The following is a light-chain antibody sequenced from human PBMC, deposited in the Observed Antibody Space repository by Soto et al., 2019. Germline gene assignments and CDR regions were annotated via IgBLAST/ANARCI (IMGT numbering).Light chain of an antibody. V-gene: IGLV8-61*01. CDR3: ALYMGSGPRVV. J-gene: IGLJ2*01. Sequence: QTVVTQEPSFSVSPGGTVTLTCGLSSGSDSTSYYPSWYQQTPGQAPRTLIYTTNTRSSGVPDRFSGSILGNKAALPITGAQADDESDYYCALYMGSGPRVVFGGGTKLTVL. CDR2: TTN. CDR1: SGSDSTSYY.